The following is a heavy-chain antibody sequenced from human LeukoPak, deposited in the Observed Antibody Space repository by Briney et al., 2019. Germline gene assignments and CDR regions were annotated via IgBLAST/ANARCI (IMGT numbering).Heavy chain of an antibody. CDR3: TTDPFNVLRYFDWLENWFDP. J-gene: IGHJ5*02. CDR1: GFTFSSYA. Sequence: GGSLRLSCAASGFTFSSYAMSWVRQAPGKGLEWVGRIKSKTDGGTTDYAAPVKGRFTISRDDSKNTLYLQMNSLKTEDTAVYYCTTDPFNVLRYFDWLENWFDPWGQGTLVTVSS. D-gene: IGHD3-9*01. V-gene: IGHV3-15*01. CDR2: IKSKTDGGTT.